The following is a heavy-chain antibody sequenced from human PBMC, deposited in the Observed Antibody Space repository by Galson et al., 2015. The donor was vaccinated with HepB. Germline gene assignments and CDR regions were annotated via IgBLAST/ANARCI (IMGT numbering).Heavy chain of an antibody. CDR2: IWYDGSNK. D-gene: IGHD3-10*01. CDR3: AREGVWFGEDSFYYFDY. V-gene: IGHV3-33*01. CDR1: GFTFSSYG. J-gene: IGHJ4*02. Sequence: SLRLSCAASGFTFSSYGMHWVRQAPGKGLEWVAVIWYDGSNKYYADSVKGRFTISRDNSKNTLYLQMNSLRAEDTAVYYCAREGVWFGEDSFYYFDYWGQGTLVTVSS.